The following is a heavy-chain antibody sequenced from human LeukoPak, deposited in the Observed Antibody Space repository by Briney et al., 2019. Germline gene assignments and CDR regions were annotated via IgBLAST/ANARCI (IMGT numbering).Heavy chain of an antibody. V-gene: IGHV3-66*01. CDR3: ARSTDTTRDY. CDR2: IYSGGST. Sequence: PGGSLRLSCAASGFSVSSNYMSWVRQAPGKGLEWVSVIYSGGSTYYADSVKGRFTISRDNSKNTLYLQMNSLRAEDTAVYYCARSTDTTRDYWGQGTLVTVSS. J-gene: IGHJ4*02. CDR1: GFSVSSNY. D-gene: IGHD4-17*01.